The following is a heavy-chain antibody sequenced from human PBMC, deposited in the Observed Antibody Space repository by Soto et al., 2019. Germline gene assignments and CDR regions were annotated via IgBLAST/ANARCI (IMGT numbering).Heavy chain of an antibody. CDR1: GFTFRNYG. Sequence: QVQLVESGGGVVQPGRSLRLSCAASGFTFRNYGMHWVRQAPGKGLEWVAIIWFDGSNKYYADSVKGRFTISRDNSKNTXXLQMNRLRDEDTAVYYCARGDGTVEAYCGTDCFNEWGQGTLVTVSS. J-gene: IGHJ4*02. V-gene: IGHV3-33*01. D-gene: IGHD2-21*02. CDR3: ARGDGTVEAYCGTDCFNE. CDR2: IWFDGSNK.